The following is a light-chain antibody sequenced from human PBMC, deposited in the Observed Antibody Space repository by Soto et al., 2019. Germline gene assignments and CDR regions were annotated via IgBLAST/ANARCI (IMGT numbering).Light chain of an antibody. J-gene: IGKJ1*01. Sequence: DIQMTQSPSTLSASVGDRVTITCRASQSISSWLAWYQQKPGKAPKLLIYKASSLESVVPSRFSGSGSGTDFTLTISSLQPDDFATYYCQQYNSYSGTFGQGTKVEIK. CDR2: KAS. CDR3: QQYNSYSGT. V-gene: IGKV1-5*03. CDR1: QSISSW.